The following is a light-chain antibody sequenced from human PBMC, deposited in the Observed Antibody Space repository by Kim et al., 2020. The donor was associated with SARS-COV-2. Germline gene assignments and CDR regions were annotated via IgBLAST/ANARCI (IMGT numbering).Light chain of an antibody. Sequence: DIQMTQSPSTLSASIGDRVTITCRASQSISSWLAWYQQKPGKAPKLLIYKASSLESGDPSRFSGSGSGTEFTLTISSLQPDDFATYYCQQYSTNLYTFGQGTKLEI. V-gene: IGKV1-5*03. CDR2: KAS. CDR3: QQYSTNLYT. CDR1: QSISSW. J-gene: IGKJ2*01.